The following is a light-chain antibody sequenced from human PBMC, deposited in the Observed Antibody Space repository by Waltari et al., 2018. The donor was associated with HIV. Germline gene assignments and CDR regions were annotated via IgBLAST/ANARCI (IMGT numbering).Light chain of an antibody. Sequence: QSALPQPASVSGSPGQSITISCTGTSSDACGYNYVSWYQQHPGKPPKLMIYDVSNRPPGVSNRFSGSKSGKTVSLTISGLQAEDEADYYCSSYTSSSTLVFGGGTKLTVL. CDR3: SSYTSSSTLV. CDR2: DVS. V-gene: IGLV2-14*01. CDR1: SSDACGYNY. J-gene: IGLJ2*01.